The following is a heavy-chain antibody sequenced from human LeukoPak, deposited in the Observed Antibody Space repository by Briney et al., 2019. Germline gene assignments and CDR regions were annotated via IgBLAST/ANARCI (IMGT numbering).Heavy chain of an antibody. V-gene: IGHV3-23*01. Sequence: TGGSLRLSCAASGFTFSSYAMSWVRQAPGKGLEWVSAISGSGGSTYYADSVKGRFTISRDNSKNTLYLQMNSLRAEDTAVYYCAKDLGCSSTSCLKSYYYMDVWGKGTTVTVSS. CDR3: AKDLGCSSTSCLKSYYYMDV. J-gene: IGHJ6*03. CDR2: ISGSGGST. CDR1: GFTFSSYA. D-gene: IGHD2-2*01.